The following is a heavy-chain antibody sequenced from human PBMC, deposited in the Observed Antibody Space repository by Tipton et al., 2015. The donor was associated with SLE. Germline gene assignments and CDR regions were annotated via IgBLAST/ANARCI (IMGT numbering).Heavy chain of an antibody. J-gene: IGHJ4*02. V-gene: IGHV4-34*01. CDR3: ARKALTTVTFFDY. D-gene: IGHD4-17*01. CDR1: GGSFSGYY. Sequence: TLSLTCAVYGGSFSGYYWSWIRQPPGKGLEWIGEINHSGSTNYNPSLKSRVTISVDTSKNQFSLKLSSVTAADTAVYYCARKALTTVTFFDYWGQGTLVTVSS. CDR2: INHSGST.